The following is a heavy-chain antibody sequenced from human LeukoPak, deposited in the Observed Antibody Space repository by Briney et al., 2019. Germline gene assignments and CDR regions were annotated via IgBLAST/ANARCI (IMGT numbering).Heavy chain of an antibody. D-gene: IGHD3-9*01. V-gene: IGHV1-18*01. Sequence: ASVKVSCKASGYTFTSYGISWVRQAPGQGLEWMGWISAYNGNTNYAQKLQGRVTMTTDTSTSTAYMELRSLRSDDTAVYYCARDIGDILTGPHNWFVPWGQGTLVTVSS. J-gene: IGHJ5*02. CDR1: GYTFTSYG. CDR3: ARDIGDILTGPHNWFVP. CDR2: ISAYNGNT.